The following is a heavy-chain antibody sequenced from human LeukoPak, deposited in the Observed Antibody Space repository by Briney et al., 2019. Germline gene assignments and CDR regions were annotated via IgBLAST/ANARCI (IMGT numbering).Heavy chain of an antibody. CDR1: GGSISSGGYS. CDR3: ASRARNVVAALYYYGMDV. D-gene: IGHD2-15*01. Sequence: SQTLSLTCAVSGGSISSGGYSWSWIRQPPGKGLEWIGYIYYSGSTNYNPSLKSRVTISVDTSKNQFSLKLSSVTAADTAVYYCASRARNVVAALYYYGMDVWGQGTTVTVSS. CDR2: IYYSGST. V-gene: IGHV4-30-4*07. J-gene: IGHJ6*02.